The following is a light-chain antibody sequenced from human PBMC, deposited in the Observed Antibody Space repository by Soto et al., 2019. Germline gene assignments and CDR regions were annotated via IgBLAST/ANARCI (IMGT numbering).Light chain of an antibody. CDR2: GAS. Sequence: IVLTQSPATLSLSPWERATLSCRASQSVSSDLAWYQQKPGQAPRLLIYGASNRATGIPARFSGSGFGTEFTLPISSLQSADFAVYYCQQRSNWPPITFGQGTRLEIK. CDR3: QQRSNWPPIT. J-gene: IGKJ5*01. V-gene: IGKV3-11*01. CDR1: QSVSSD.